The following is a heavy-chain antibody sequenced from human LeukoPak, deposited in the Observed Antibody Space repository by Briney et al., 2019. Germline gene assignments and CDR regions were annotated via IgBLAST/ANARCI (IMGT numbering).Heavy chain of an antibody. CDR3: ARRRDLYSGSYYPFDY. Sequence: ETLSLTCTISGDSISSYYWSWIRQPAGKGLKWMGIIYPGDSDARYSPSFQGQVTISADKSISTAYLQWSSLKASDTAMYYCARRRDLYSGSYYPFDYWGQGTLVTVSS. V-gene: IGHV5-51*01. CDR2: IYPGDSDA. J-gene: IGHJ4*02. D-gene: IGHD1-26*01. CDR1: GDSISSYY.